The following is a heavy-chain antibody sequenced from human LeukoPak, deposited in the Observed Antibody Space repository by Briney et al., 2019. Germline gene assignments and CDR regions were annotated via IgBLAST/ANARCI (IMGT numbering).Heavy chain of an antibody. CDR3: ARGRRKYSGYDFGY. V-gene: IGHV1-8*01. D-gene: IGHD5-12*01. CDR2: MNPNSGNT. CDR1: GYTFTRYD. J-gene: IGHJ4*02. Sequence: GASVKVSCKASGYTFTRYDINWVRQATGQGLEWMGWMNPNSGNTGYAQKFQGRVTMTRNASISTAYMELSSLRSEDTAVYYCARGRRKYSGYDFGYWGQGTLVTVSS.